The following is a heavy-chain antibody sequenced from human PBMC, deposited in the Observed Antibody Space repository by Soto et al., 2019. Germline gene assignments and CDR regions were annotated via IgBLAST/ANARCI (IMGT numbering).Heavy chain of an antibody. D-gene: IGHD2-8*01. V-gene: IGHV5-51*01. CDR2: IYTGDSDT. CDR3: VRQSGCSKGVCYRFNY. J-gene: IGHJ4*02. Sequence: GESLKISFKGSGYTFTSYWIGLVRQIPGKGLEWLGIIYTGDSDTIYSPSFKGQVSISAAKSISTPYLQWSALKASDPAVYYCVRQSGCSKGVCYRFNYRGEGSVVAVSS. CDR1: GYTFTSYW.